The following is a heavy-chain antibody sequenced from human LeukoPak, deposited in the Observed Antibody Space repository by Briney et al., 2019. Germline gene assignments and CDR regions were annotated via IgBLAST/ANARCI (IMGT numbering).Heavy chain of an antibody. D-gene: IGHD2-2*01. CDR3: ARDLPGTDDAFDI. CDR1: GGTFSSYA. J-gene: IGHJ3*02. CDR2: IIPIFGTT. Sequence: SVTVSCKASGGTFSSYAISWVRQAPGQGLEWMGGIIPIFGTTNYAQKFQGRVTITADKSTGTAYVELSSLRSDDTAVYYCARDLPGTDDAFDIWGQGTMVTVSS. V-gene: IGHV1-69*06.